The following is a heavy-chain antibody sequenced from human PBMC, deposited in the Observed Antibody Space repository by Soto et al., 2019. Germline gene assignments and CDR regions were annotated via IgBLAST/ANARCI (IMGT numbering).Heavy chain of an antibody. J-gene: IGHJ6*02. D-gene: IGHD5-18*01. CDR1: GGTFSSYA. V-gene: IGHV1-69*12. CDR3: ARRGYSYGLDYYYGMDV. Sequence: QVQLVQSGAEVKKPGSSVKVSCKASGGTFSSYAISWVRQAPGQGLEWMGGIIPIFGTANYAQKFQGRVTITADESTRKAYMELSSLRSEDTAVYYCARRGYSYGLDYYYGMDVWGQGTTVTVSS. CDR2: IIPIFGTA.